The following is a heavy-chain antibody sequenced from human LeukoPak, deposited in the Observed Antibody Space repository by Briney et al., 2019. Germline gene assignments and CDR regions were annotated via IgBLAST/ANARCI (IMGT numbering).Heavy chain of an antibody. D-gene: IGHD1-26*01. CDR2: ISAYNGNT. V-gene: IGHV1-18*01. J-gene: IGHJ3*02. Sequence: GASVTVSFKASGYTFTIYGISGVGQAPGQGLEWMGWISAYNGNTNYPQNLQGRATMTTSTSTSRAYMELRSLRSDDTAVYYCARDWMTRWELLRGGAFDIWGQGTMVTVSS. CDR3: ARDWMTRWELLRGGAFDI. CDR1: GYTFTIYG.